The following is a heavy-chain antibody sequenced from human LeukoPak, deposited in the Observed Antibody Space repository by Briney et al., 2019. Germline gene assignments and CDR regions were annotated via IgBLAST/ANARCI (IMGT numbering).Heavy chain of an antibody. CDR2: ISSNGRRS. D-gene: IGHD2-15*01. J-gene: IGHJ5*02. Sequence: GGSLRLSCSASGFTFSSYAMHCVRLAPGKGLEYVSAISSNGRRSFYADSVKGRFTISRDNSKNTLYLQMNSLRAEDTAVYYCACYNNWFDPWGQGTLVTVSS. CDR3: ACYNNWFDP. CDR1: GFTFSSYA. V-gene: IGHV3-64*04.